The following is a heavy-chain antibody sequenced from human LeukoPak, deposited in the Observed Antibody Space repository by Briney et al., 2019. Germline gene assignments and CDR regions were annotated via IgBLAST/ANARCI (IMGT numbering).Heavy chain of an antibody. J-gene: IGHJ6*03. D-gene: IGHD5-24*01. V-gene: IGHV4-4*07. CDR3: AREIRSHDGPGGYYYYYMDV. Sequence: SETLSLTCTVSGGSISSYYWSWIRQPAGKGLEWIGRIYASGSTNYNPSLKSRVILSVDTSSNQFSLTLSSVTAADTAVYHCAREIRSHDGPGGYYYYYMDVWGKGTTVTVSS. CDR2: IYASGST. CDR1: GGSISSYY.